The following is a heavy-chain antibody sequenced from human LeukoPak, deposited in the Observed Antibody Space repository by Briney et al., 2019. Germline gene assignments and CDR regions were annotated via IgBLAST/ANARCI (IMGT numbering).Heavy chain of an antibody. Sequence: SVKVSCKASGGTFTSYAISWVRQAPGQGLEWMGGIIPIFGTANYAQKFQGRVTITTDESTSTAYMELSSLRSEDTAVYYCATTTYYNDSRTNWYFDLWGRGTLVTVSS. CDR1: GGTFTSYA. V-gene: IGHV1-69*05. CDR3: ATTTYYNDSRTNWYFDL. J-gene: IGHJ2*01. D-gene: IGHD3-22*01. CDR2: IIPIFGTA.